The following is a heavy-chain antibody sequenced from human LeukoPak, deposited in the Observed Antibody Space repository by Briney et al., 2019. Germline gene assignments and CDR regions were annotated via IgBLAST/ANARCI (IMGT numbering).Heavy chain of an antibody. Sequence: PSETLSLTCAVYGVSFSGYYWSWLRQPPGKGVEWIGEINHSGSTNYNPSLKSRVTISVDTSKNQFSLKLSSVTAADTAVYYCARSYDYVWGSYRYPFDYWGQGTLVTVSS. J-gene: IGHJ4*02. D-gene: IGHD3-16*02. CDR2: INHSGST. CDR1: GVSFSGYY. CDR3: ARSYDYVWGSYRYPFDY. V-gene: IGHV4-34*01.